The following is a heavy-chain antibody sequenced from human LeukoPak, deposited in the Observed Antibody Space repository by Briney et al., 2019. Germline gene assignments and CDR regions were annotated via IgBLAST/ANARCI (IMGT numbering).Heavy chain of an antibody. D-gene: IGHD1-26*01. CDR2: IRYDGSSQ. CDR1: GFTFCTYG. CDR3: AKDFYSGSLGYFDF. Sequence: GGSLRLSCAASGFTFCTYGMRWVRQAPGKGLEWVAFIRYDGSSQYYAESVKGRFTISRDKSRNTLYLQMNSLRAEDTAVYYCAKDFYSGSLGYFDFWGQGTLVTVSS. J-gene: IGHJ4*02. V-gene: IGHV3-30*02.